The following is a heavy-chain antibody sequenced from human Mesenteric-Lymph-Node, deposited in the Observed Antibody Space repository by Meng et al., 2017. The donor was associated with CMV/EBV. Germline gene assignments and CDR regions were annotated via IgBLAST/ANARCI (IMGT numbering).Heavy chain of an antibody. CDR2: IKSKTDGGTT. CDR1: GFTFSNAW. CDR3: TTDPYLRYDFWSGYYLDYYGMDV. Sequence: GGSLRLSCAASGFTFSNAWMSWVRQAPGKGLEWVGRIKSKTDGGTTDYAAPVKGRFTISRDDSKNTLYLQMNSLKTEDTAVYYCTTDPYLRYDFWSGYYLDYYGMDVWGQGTTVTVSS. J-gene: IGHJ6*02. D-gene: IGHD3-3*01. V-gene: IGHV3-15*01.